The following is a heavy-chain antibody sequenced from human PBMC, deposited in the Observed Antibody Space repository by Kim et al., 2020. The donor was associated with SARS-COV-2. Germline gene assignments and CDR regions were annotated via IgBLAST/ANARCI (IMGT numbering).Heavy chain of an antibody. D-gene: IGHD4-17*01. CDR2: IYYSGST. CDR3: ASLTVTTLYYYYGMDV. Sequence: SETLSLTCTVSGGSISSSSYYWGWIRQPPGKGLEWIGSIYYSGSTYYNPSLKSRVTISVDTSKNQFSLKLSSVTAADTAVYYCASLTVTTLYYYYGMDVWGQGTTVTVSS. J-gene: IGHJ6*02. CDR1: GGSISSSSYY. V-gene: IGHV4-39*01.